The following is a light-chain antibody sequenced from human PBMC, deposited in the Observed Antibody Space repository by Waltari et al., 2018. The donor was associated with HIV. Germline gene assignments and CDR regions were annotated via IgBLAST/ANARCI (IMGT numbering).Light chain of an antibody. J-gene: IGLJ2*01. CDR2: SDL. V-gene: IGLV1-40*01. CDR3: QSYDSSLRASV. CDR1: RSTIGAGYF. Sequence: QSALTQPPSVSGAPGQRVTISCTGKRSTIGAGYFVHWYQHLPVTAPKLLVYSDLNRPSGVPDRFSGSKSGTSASLVITGLQAEDEADYYCQSYDSSLRASVFGGGTKLTVL.